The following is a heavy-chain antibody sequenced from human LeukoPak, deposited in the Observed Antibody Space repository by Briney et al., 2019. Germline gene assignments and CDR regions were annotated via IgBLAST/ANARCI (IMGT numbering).Heavy chain of an antibody. D-gene: IGHD6-19*01. V-gene: IGHV3-21*01. CDR2: ISSRGASI. CDR1: GFTFSSYT. Sequence: GGSLRLSCAASGFTFSSYTMNWVRQAPGKGLEWVSSISSRGASIYYADSVRGRFTISRDNTKNSLYLQMNSLRTEDTAVYYCARVMTVAGSESFDYWGQGTLVTASS. CDR3: ARVMTVAGSESFDY. J-gene: IGHJ4*02.